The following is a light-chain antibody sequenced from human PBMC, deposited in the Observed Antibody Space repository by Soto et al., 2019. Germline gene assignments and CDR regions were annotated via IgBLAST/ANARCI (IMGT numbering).Light chain of an antibody. CDR3: QQYGSSGT. J-gene: IGKJ1*01. V-gene: IGKV3-20*01. Sequence: EIVLTQSPGTLSLTPGERATLSRRARQSVSNNYLAWYQQKPGQAPRLLIYGTSNRATGIPDRFSGSGSGTDFTLTISRLEPEDFAVYYCQQYGSSGTFGQGAKVDIK. CDR2: GTS. CDR1: QSVSNNY.